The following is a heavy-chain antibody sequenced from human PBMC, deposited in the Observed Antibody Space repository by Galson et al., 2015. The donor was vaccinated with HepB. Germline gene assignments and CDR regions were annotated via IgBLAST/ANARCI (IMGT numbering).Heavy chain of an antibody. Sequence: SVKVSCKASGYTFTRYTISWLRQAPGQGLEWLGWISAYNGNGNSVQKVQGRVTMTTDTSTNTAYMELRSLKSEDTAVYYCAGGGMATIGVPTFDYWGQGTLVTVSS. J-gene: IGHJ4*01. CDR2: ISAYNGNG. V-gene: IGHV1-18*01. CDR1: GYTFTRYT. D-gene: IGHD5-24*01. CDR3: AGGGMATIGVPTFDY.